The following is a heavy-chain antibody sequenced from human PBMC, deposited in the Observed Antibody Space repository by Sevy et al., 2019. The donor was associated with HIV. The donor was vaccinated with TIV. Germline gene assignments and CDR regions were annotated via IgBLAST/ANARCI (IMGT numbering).Heavy chain of an antibody. V-gene: IGHV3-30-3*02. CDR1: GFTFRNHA. J-gene: IGHJ3*02. Sequence: GGSLRLSCVTSGFTFRNHAMHWVRHAPGKGLEWVAVISSDGAIKYYADSVKGRFTLSRDNSKSTLYLQMNSLRPEDTAMYYCAKSYMGSYYTPYDAFDMWGQGTMVTVSS. CDR3: AKSYMGSYYTPYDAFDM. D-gene: IGHD3-10*01. CDR2: ISSDGAIK.